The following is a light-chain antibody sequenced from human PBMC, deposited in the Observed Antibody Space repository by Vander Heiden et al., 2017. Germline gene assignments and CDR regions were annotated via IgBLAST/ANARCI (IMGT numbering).Light chain of an antibody. Sequence: SYVLTQPPSVSVAPGQTARITCGGNNMGSKRVHWYQQKPGQAPVLVVYDDSDRPSGIPERFSGSNSGNTATLTIIRVEAGDEADYYCQVWDSSSDHLYVFGTGTKVTVL. CDR3: QVWDSSSDHLYV. J-gene: IGLJ1*01. CDR2: DDS. V-gene: IGLV3-21*02. CDR1: NMGSKR.